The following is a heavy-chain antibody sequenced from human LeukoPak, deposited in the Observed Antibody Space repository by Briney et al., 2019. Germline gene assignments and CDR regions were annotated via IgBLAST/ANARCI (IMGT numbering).Heavy chain of an antibody. Sequence: SETLSLTCAVYGGSFSGYYWSWIRRPPGKGLEWIGEINHSGSTNYNPSLKSRVTISVDTSKNQFSLKLSSVTAADTAVYYCARGSRSSDYWGQGTLVTVSS. CDR2: INHSGST. J-gene: IGHJ4*02. CDR3: ARGSRSSDY. D-gene: IGHD3-10*01. V-gene: IGHV4-34*01. CDR1: GGSFSGYY.